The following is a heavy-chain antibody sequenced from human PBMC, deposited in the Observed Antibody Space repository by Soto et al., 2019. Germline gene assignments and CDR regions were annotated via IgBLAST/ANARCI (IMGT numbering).Heavy chain of an antibody. Sequence: PGGSLRLSCAASGFTFHYYWMTWVRQAPGKGLEWVANVKPDGSATFYADSLKGRFTVSRDNANNSVSLQMHSLRADDTAVYYCARDRERVTVNGGIALGAMQVWGHGTTVT. D-gene: IGHD3-22*01. V-gene: IGHV3-7*03. CDR1: GFTFHYYW. CDR2: VKPDGSAT. CDR3: ARDRERVTVNGGIALGAMQV. J-gene: IGHJ6*02.